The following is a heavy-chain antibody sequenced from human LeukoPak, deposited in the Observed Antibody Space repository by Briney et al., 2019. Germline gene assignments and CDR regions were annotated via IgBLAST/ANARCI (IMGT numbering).Heavy chain of an antibody. D-gene: IGHD3-10*01. CDR3: ARFRSHGDDGFDI. CDR2: IYPNSGGT. CDR1: GYTFTGYY. Sequence: ASVKVSCKASGYTFTGYYIHWVRQDPGQGLEWMGWIYPNSGGTNYAQKIQGRVTMTRDTSISTAYMELSGLRSDDTAMYYCARFRSHGDDGFDIWGQGTMVTVSS. V-gene: IGHV1-2*02. J-gene: IGHJ3*02.